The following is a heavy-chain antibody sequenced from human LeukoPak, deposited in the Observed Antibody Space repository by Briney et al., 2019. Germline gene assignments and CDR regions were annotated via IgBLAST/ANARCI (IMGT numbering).Heavy chain of an antibody. V-gene: IGHV4-39*01. Sequence: SETLSLTCTVSGVSISSTTYHSGWIRQPPGKGLEWIGSIYFSGTTYYNPSLKSRVTISVDTSENQFSLKLNSVTAADTAVYYCARLLLYYYYIDVWGKGTTVTVSS. J-gene: IGHJ6*03. CDR3: ARLLLYYYYIDV. CDR1: GVSISSTTYH. CDR2: IYFSGTT.